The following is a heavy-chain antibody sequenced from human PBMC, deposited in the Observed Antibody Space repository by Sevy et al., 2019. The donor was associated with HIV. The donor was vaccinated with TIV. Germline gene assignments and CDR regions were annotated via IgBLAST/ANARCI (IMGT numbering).Heavy chain of an antibody. V-gene: IGHV3-23*01. CDR3: AKDVPDQSWYDDFWSGSPCFDY. J-gene: IGHJ4*02. D-gene: IGHD3-3*01. CDR2: MSGRSGST. Sequence: GGSLRLSCAASGFTFGNYAMSWVRQAPGKGLEWVSGMSGRSGSTDYADSVKGRFTISRDNSKNTLYLQMNSLRAEDTAIYYCAKDVPDQSWYDDFWSGSPCFDYWGRGTLVTVSS. CDR1: GFTFGNYA.